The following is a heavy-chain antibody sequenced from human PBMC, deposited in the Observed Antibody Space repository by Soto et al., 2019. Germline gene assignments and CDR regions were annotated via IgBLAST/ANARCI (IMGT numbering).Heavy chain of an antibody. Sequence: SETLSLTCTVSGGSISSGGYYWSWIRQHPGKGLEWIGYIYYSGSTYYNPSLKSRVTISVDTSKNQFSLKLSSVTAADTAVYYCARGYSYGYYYYYGMDVWGQGTSVTVFS. CDR1: GGSISSGGYY. D-gene: IGHD5-18*01. CDR2: IYYSGST. CDR3: ARGYSYGYYYYYGMDV. J-gene: IGHJ6*02. V-gene: IGHV4-31*03.